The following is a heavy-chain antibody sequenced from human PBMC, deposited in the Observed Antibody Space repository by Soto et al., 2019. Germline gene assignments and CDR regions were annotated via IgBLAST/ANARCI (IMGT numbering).Heavy chain of an antibody. CDR3: ARDLGTYYYAMDV. CDR2: INHSEST. D-gene: IGHD3-16*01. CDR1: GGSFGGYH. V-gene: IGHV4-34*01. Sequence: PSETLSLTCAVYGGSFGGYHWSWIRQPPGKGLEWIGEINHSESTKYNPSLKSRVTISGDTSKNQFSLKLTSVTAADTAVYYCARDLGTYYYAMDVWGQGTTVTVSS. J-gene: IGHJ6*02.